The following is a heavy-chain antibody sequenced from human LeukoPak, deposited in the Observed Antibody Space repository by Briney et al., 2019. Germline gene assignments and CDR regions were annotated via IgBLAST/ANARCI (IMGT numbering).Heavy chain of an antibody. CDR3: ARPQTNLYSSSWYDAFDI. CDR2: IIPIFGTA. V-gene: IGHV1-69*13. D-gene: IGHD6-13*01. J-gene: IGHJ3*02. Sequence: SVTVSFTASGGTFIIYAISWVRQAPGQGLEWMGGIIPIFGTANYAQKFQGRVTITADESTSTAYMELSSLRSEDTAVYYCARPQTNLYSSSWYDAFDIWGQGTMVTVSS. CDR1: GGTFIIYA.